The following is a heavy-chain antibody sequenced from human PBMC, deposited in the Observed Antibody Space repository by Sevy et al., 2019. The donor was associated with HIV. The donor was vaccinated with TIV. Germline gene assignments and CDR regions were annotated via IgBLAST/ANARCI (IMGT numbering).Heavy chain of an antibody. D-gene: IGHD6-13*01. Sequence: GGSLRLSCAASGFTFSSYGMHWVRQAPGKGLEWVAVIWYDGSNKYYADSVKGRFTISRDNSKNTRYLQMNSLRAEDTAVYYCARRRYGSSWSQDAFDIWGQGTMVTVSS. V-gene: IGHV3-33*01. CDR1: GFTFSSYG. CDR2: IWYDGSNK. CDR3: ARRRYGSSWSQDAFDI. J-gene: IGHJ3*02.